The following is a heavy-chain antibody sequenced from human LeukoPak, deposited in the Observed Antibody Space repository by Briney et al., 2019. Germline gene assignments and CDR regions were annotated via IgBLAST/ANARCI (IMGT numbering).Heavy chain of an antibody. V-gene: IGHV3-30*18. D-gene: IGHD2/OR15-2a*01. J-gene: IGHJ4*02. CDR3: AKEISTFPDY. CDR1: GFSFISYG. Sequence: GGSLRLSCAASGFSFISYGMHWVRQAPAKGREWVAVISYDGSNKYYAGSVKGRFTISRDNSKNTLYLQMNSLRAEDTAVYYCAKEISTFPDYWGQGTLVTVSS. CDR2: ISYDGSNK.